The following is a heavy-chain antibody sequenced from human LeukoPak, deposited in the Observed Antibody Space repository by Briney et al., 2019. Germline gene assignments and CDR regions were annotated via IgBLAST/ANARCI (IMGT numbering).Heavy chain of an antibody. CDR3: ARLVYSSAHFDY. V-gene: IGHV4-39*01. CDR2: MYYSGST. J-gene: IGHJ4*02. Sequence: SETLSLTCTVSGGSISSSSYYWGWIRQPPGKELEWIGSMYYSGSTYYNPSLKSRVTISVDTSKNQFSLNLSSVTAADTAVYYCARLVYSSAHFDYWGQGTPVTVSS. D-gene: IGHD4-11*01. CDR1: GGSISSSSYY.